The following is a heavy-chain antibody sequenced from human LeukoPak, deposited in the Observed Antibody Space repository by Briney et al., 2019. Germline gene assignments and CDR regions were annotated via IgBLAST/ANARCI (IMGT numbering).Heavy chain of an antibody. CDR1: GFTFSGSA. CDR3: TRFMVATGELDY. CDR2: IRSKANSYAT. V-gene: IGHV3-73*01. J-gene: IGHJ4*02. Sequence: PGGSLKLSCAASGFTFSGSAMHWVRQASGKGLEWVGRIRSKANSYATAYAASVKGRFTISRDDSKNTAYLQMNSLQTEDTAVYYCTRFMVATGELDYWGQGTLVTVSS. D-gene: IGHD5-12*01.